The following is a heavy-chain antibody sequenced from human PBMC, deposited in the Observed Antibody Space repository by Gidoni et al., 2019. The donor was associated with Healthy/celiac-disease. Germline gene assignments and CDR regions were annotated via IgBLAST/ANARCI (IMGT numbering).Heavy chain of an antibody. D-gene: IGHD2-15*01. CDR2: INHSGST. CDR3: ARVLKSDCSGGSCYSAYYGMDV. CDR1: GGSFSGYY. Sequence: QVQLQQWGAGLLKPSEPLSLTCAVSGGSFSGYYWSWIRKPPGKGLEWIGEINHSGSTNYNPSLKRRVNISVDTSKNQFSMKLSSVTAADTAVYYGARVLKSDCSGGSCYSAYYGMDVWGQGTTVTVSS. J-gene: IGHJ6*02. V-gene: IGHV4-34*01.